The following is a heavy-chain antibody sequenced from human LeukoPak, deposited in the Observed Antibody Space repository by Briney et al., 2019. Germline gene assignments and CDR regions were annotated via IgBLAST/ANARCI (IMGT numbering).Heavy chain of an antibody. Sequence: ASVKVSCKASGYTFTGYYMHWVRQAPGQGLEWMGWINPNSGGTNYAQKFQGRVTMTRDTSISTAYMELSRLRSDDTAVYYCARADLYFYGSGSLHWFDPWGQGTLVTVSS. J-gene: IGHJ5*02. D-gene: IGHD3-10*01. CDR2: INPNSGGT. CDR3: ARADLYFYGSGSLHWFDP. V-gene: IGHV1-2*02. CDR1: GYTFTGYY.